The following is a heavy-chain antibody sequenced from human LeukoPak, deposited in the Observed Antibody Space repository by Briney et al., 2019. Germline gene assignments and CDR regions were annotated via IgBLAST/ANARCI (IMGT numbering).Heavy chain of an antibody. J-gene: IGHJ4*02. CDR2: IYYSGTT. V-gene: IGHV4-59*12. CDR3: ARDQYYYDSSGYLFDY. Sequence: PSETLSLTCTFSGGSISSYYWSWIRQPPGKGLEWTGYIYYSGTTNYNPSLKSRVTISVDTSKNQFSLKLSSVTAADTAVYYCARDQYYYDSSGYLFDYWGQGTLITVSS. CDR1: GGSISSYY. D-gene: IGHD3-22*01.